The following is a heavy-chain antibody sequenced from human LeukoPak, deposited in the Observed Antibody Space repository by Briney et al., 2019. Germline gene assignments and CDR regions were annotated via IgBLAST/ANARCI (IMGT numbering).Heavy chain of an antibody. CDR2: ISSSGSTI. D-gene: IGHD1-14*01. CDR3: ARDFSLLDTAEGDSIDAFDI. V-gene: IGHV3-11*01. CDR1: GFTFSDYY. Sequence: GGSLRLSCAASGFTFSDYYMSWIRQAPGKGLEWVSYISSSGSTIYYADSVKGRFTISRDNAKNSLYLQMNSLRAEDTAVYYCARDFSLLDTAEGDSIDAFDIWGQGTMVTVSS. J-gene: IGHJ3*02.